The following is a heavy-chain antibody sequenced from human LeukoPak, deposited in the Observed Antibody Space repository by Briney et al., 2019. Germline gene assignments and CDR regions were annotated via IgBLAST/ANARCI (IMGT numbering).Heavy chain of an antibody. D-gene: IGHD1-26*01. J-gene: IGHJ3*02. Sequence: ASVKVSCKASGYTFTSYYMHWVRQAPGQGLEWMGIINPSGGSTSYAQKFQGRVTMTRDMSTSTVYMELSSLRSEDTAVYYCAREDEGGIYAFDIWGQGTMVTVSS. V-gene: IGHV1-46*01. CDR3: AREDEGGIYAFDI. CDR1: GYTFTSYY. CDR2: INPSGGST.